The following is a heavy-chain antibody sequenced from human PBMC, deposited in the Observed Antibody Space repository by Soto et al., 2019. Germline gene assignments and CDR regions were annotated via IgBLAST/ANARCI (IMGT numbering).Heavy chain of an antibody. CDR1: GYTFTNFA. CDR2: INAGNAHT. J-gene: IGHJ4*02. Sequence: QVQLVQSGAEEKKPGASVKVSCKASGYTFTNFAIHWVRQAPGQRLEWMGWINAGNAHTKYSQKFQGRVTITRDTSASTAYMELSSLRSEDTAVYYCARGVAAYYFDYWGQGTLVTVSS. CDR3: ARGVAAYYFDY. V-gene: IGHV1-3*05. D-gene: IGHD2-15*01.